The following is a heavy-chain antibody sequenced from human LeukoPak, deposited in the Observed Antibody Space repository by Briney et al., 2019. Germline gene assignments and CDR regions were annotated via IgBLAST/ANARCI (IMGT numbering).Heavy chain of an antibody. CDR3: ARAVAAAAGTFDY. J-gene: IGHJ4*02. CDR2: IYNGGST. CDR1: GGSIGSYY. V-gene: IGHV4-31*03. D-gene: IGHD6-13*01. Sequence: SETLSLTCTVSGGSIGSYYWSWIRQHPGEGLEWIGYIYNGGSTYYNPSLKSRVSISVDTSKNQFSLKLSSMTAADTAVYYCARAVAAAAGTFDYWGQGTLVTVSS.